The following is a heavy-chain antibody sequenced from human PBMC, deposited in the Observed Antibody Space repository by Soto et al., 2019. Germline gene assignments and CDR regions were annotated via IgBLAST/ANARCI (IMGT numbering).Heavy chain of an antibody. CDR3: ARAGYCSGGSCYRPLFDY. D-gene: IGHD2-15*01. V-gene: IGHV3-30-3*01. J-gene: IGHJ4*02. CDR2: ISYDGSNK. Sequence: GGSLRLSCAASGFTFSSYAMHWVRQAPGKGLEWVAVISYDGSNKYYADSVKGRFTISRDNSKNTLYLQMNSLRAEDTAVYYCARAGYCSGGSCYRPLFDYWGQGTLVTVSS. CDR1: GFTFSSYA.